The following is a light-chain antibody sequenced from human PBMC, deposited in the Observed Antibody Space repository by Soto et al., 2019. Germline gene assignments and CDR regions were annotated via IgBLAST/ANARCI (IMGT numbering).Light chain of an antibody. CDR2: GAS. CDR1: QSVSSSY. V-gene: IGKV3-20*01. Sequence: ENLLTQSPGTLSLSPGERVTLSCRSSQSVSSSYLAWYQQKPGQAPRLLIYGASNRATGIPDRFSGSGSGTDFTLTISRLEPEYFAVCYCQQYSSSLSITFGQGTRLEIK. CDR3: QQYSSSLSIT. J-gene: IGKJ5*01.